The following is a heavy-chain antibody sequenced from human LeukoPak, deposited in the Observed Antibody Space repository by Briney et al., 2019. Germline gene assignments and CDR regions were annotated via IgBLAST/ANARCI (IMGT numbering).Heavy chain of an antibody. Sequence: GGSLRLSCAASGFTFDDYGMNWVRQAPGKGLEWVSSIGSSSSYIYYADSVKGRFTISRDNAKNSLYLQMNSLRAEDTAVYYCAYGDFWSGFDYWGQGTLVTVSS. D-gene: IGHD3-3*01. CDR3: AYGDFWSGFDY. CDR1: GFTFDDYG. CDR2: IGSSSSYI. J-gene: IGHJ4*02. V-gene: IGHV3-21*01.